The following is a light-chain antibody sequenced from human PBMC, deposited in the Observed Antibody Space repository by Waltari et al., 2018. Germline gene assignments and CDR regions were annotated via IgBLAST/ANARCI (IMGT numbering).Light chain of an antibody. V-gene: IGLV1-44*01. Sequence: QSVLTQPPSASGTPGQTVTISCSGSSSTIRVNTVNWYQQLPGTAPKLLIYTDNLRPSGVPDRFSGSKSGTSASLAISGLQSEDEADYHCQTWDDSLNGVGFGGGTKLTVL. CDR1: SSTIRVNT. J-gene: IGLJ2*01. CDR2: TDN. CDR3: QTWDDSLNGVG.